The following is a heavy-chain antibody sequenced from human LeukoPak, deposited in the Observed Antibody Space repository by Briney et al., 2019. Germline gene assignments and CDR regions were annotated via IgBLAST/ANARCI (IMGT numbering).Heavy chain of an antibody. CDR1: GFTFSSYW. CDR3: ARDEWTYCGGDCYQGYFDY. Sequence: GGPLRLSCAASGFTFSSYWMSWVRQAPGKGLEWVANIKQDGSEKSYVDSVKGRFTISRDNAKNSLYLQMNSPRAEDTAVYYCARDEWTYCGGDCYQGYFDYWGQGTLVTVSS. V-gene: IGHV3-7*01. CDR2: IKQDGSEK. J-gene: IGHJ4*02. D-gene: IGHD2-21*02.